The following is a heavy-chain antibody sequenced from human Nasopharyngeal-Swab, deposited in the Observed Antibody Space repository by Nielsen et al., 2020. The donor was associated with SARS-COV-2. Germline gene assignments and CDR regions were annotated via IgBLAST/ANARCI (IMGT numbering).Heavy chain of an antibody. CDR1: DASITGGDFC. Sequence: LRPSCNVSDASITGGDFCWSWVRQSSGKGLEWLGCVYFTGGAFFNPSLKSRLTMSVDTSNRQFFLNLRSVTAADTAVYYCARSLRSFDSWGRGIMVTVSS. CDR3: ARSLRSFDS. J-gene: IGHJ4*02. V-gene: IGHV4-30-4*01. CDR2: VYFTGGA.